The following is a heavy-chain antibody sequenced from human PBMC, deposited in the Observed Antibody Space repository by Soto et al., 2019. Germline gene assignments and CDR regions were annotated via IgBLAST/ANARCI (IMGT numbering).Heavy chain of an antibody. CDR3: ARKDFWSGSGAFDI. D-gene: IGHD3-3*01. V-gene: IGHV4-4*02. J-gene: IGHJ3*02. Sequence: QVQLQESGPGLVKPSGTLSLSCAVSGGFLSNSNWWSWVRQAPGKGLEWIGEIYHSGNTNYNPSLKSRVSMSVDTPKKSFSLKLTSVTAADTAVYYCARKDFWSGSGAFDIWGQGTMVTVSS. CDR1: GGFLSNSNW. CDR2: IYHSGNT.